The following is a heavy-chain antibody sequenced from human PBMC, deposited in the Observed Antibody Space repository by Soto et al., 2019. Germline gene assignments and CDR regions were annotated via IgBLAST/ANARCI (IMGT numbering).Heavy chain of an antibody. D-gene: IGHD3-9*01. CDR3: ARGYDILTGYYTDYYYGMDV. Sequence: GPSVKVSCKASGYTFTSYYMHWVRQAPGQGLEWMGIINPSGGSTSYAQKFQGRVTMTRDTSTSTVYMELSSLRSEDTAVYYCARGYDILTGYYTDYYYGMDVWGQGTTVTVSS. J-gene: IGHJ6*02. CDR1: GYTFTSYY. V-gene: IGHV1-46*01. CDR2: INPSGGST.